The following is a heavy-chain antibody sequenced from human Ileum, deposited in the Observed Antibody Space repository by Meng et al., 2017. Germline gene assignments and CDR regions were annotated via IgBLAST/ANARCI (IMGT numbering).Heavy chain of an antibody. CDR1: GFTFSSYE. J-gene: IGHJ6*01. CDR2: ISSSGSTI. CDR3: ARDIVGATTTYYYYYGMDV. V-gene: IGHV3-48*03. Sequence: GGSLRLSCAASGFTFSSYEMNWVRQAPGKGLEWVSYISSSGSTIYYADSVKGRFTISRDNAKNSLYLQMNSLRAEDTAVYYCARDIVGATTTYYYYYGMDVWGQGTTVT. D-gene: IGHD1-26*01.